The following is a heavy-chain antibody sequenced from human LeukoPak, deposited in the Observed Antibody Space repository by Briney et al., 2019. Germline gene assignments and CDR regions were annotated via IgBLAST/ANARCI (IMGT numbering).Heavy chain of an antibody. CDR3: ARGRPAGILRYFDWVPIFDY. J-gene: IGHJ4*02. D-gene: IGHD3-9*01. CDR1: GGSISSGGYY. CDR2: IYHSGST. Sequence: PSETLSLTCTVSGGSISSGGYYWSWIRQPPGKGLEWIGYIYHSGSTYYNPSLKSRVTTSVDRSKNQFSLKLSSVTAADTAVYYCARGRPAGILRYFDWVPIFDYWGQGTLVTVTS. V-gene: IGHV4-30-2*01.